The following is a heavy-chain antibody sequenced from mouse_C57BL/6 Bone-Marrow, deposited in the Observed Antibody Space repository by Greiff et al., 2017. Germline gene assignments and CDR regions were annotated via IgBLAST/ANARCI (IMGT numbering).Heavy chain of an antibody. D-gene: IGHD1-1*01. CDR2: INPNNGGT. J-gene: IGHJ1*03. CDR1: GYTFTDYN. Sequence: VQLQQSGPELVKPGASVKIPCKASGYTFTDYNMDWVKQSHGKSLEWIGDINPNNGGTIYNQKFKGKATLTVDKSSSTAYMELRSLTSEDTAVYYCASSPYYYGSSHWYFDVWGTGTTVTVSS. V-gene: IGHV1-18*01. CDR3: ASSPYYYGSSHWYFDV.